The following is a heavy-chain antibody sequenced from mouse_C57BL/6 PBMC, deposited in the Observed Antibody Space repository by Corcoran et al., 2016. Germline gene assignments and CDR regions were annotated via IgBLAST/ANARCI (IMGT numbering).Heavy chain of an antibody. CDR2: IYPGSGNT. CDR3: AREDYGSALDY. CDR1: GYTFTDYY. V-gene: IGHV1-76*01. D-gene: IGHD1-1*01. J-gene: IGHJ2*01. Sequence: QVQLKQSGAELVRPGASVKLSCKASGYTFTDYYINWVKQRPGQGLEWIARIYPGSGNTYYNEKFKGKATLTAEKSSSTAYMELRSLTSEDSAVYYCAREDYGSALDYWGQGTTLTVSS.